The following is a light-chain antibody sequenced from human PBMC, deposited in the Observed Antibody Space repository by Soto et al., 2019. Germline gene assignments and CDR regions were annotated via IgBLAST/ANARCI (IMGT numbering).Light chain of an antibody. CDR2: GAS. CDR1: QGIGSY. CDR3: HQRNNWPQYT. Sequence: EIVLTQSPATLSLSPGDRATLSCRASQGIGSYLAWDQQKPGQTPRLLIYGASTRATDIPARFSGSGSGTDFTLTISSLEPEDFAVYFCHQRNNWPQYTFGQGTKLEIK. V-gene: IGKV3-11*01. J-gene: IGKJ2*01.